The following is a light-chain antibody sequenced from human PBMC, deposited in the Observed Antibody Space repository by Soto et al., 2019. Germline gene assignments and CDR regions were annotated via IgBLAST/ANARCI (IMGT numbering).Light chain of an antibody. CDR1: VSDVGGYDS. V-gene: IGLV2-14*03. J-gene: IGLJ1*01. Sequence: QSALTQPASVSGSPGQSITISCTGTVSDVGGYDSVSWYQQHPGRAPKLIIYGVSNRPSGVSNRVSASESADTASLTISGLQAEDEANYYCCSYTTSPTYVFGTGIKLTVL. CDR3: CSYTTSPTYV. CDR2: GVS.